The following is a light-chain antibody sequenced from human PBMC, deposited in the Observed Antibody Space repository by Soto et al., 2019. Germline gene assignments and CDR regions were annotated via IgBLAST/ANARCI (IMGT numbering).Light chain of an antibody. CDR1: QGVSGNF. Sequence: EIVLTQSPGTLSLSPGERATLSCRASQGVSGNFLAWYQEKPGQAPRLLIYGASTRATGIPARFSGSGSGTEFTLTISSLQSEDFAVYYCQQYNNWPLTFGQGTKV. CDR3: QQYNNWPLT. V-gene: IGKV3-15*01. J-gene: IGKJ1*01. CDR2: GAS.